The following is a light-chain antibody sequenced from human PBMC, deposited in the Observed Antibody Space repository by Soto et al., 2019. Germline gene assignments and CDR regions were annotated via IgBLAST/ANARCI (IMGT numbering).Light chain of an antibody. V-gene: IGKV1-39*01. CDR3: QQSYNTPRT. J-gene: IGKJ2*01. Sequence: DIQMTQSPSSLSASVGDRVTISCRTSQTIRNSLNWYQQKPGTAPKLLIYAVSNLQSGVPSRFSGSGSGTDFTLTISSLQPEDFATYYCQQSYNTPRTLGQGTKLEIK. CDR2: AVS. CDR1: QTIRNS.